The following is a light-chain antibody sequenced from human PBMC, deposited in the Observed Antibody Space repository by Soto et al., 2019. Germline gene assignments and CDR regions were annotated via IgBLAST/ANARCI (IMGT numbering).Light chain of an antibody. CDR2: RTS. CDR1: QSISSN. CDR3: QQYNNWPRAT. V-gene: IGKV3-15*01. Sequence: EIVMTQSPATLSVSPGERDTLSCRASQSISSNLAWYQQKPGQAPRLLMFRTSSRATGFPARFSGSGSGTEFNLTISSLQSEDFGVYYCQQYNNWPRATFGGGTKGEMK. J-gene: IGKJ4*01.